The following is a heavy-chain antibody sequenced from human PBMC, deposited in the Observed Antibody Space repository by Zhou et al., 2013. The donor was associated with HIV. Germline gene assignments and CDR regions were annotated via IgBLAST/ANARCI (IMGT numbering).Heavy chain of an antibody. V-gene: IGHV4-4*07. Sequence: QVQLQESGPGLVKPSETLSLTCTVSGGSISSYYWSWIRQPAGKGLEWIGRIYTSGSTNYNPSLKSRVTISVEMSKNQFSLKVSSVTAADTAVYYCARDLYPASRYGMDVWGQGTTVTVSS. CDR3: ARDLYPASRYGMDV. CDR2: IYTSGST. CDR1: GGSISSYY. J-gene: IGHJ6*02.